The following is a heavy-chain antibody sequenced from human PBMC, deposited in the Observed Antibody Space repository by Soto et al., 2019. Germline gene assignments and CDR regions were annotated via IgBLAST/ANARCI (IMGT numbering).Heavy chain of an antibody. D-gene: IGHD2-21*02. V-gene: IGHV3-30*18. Sequence: QVQLVESGGGVVQPGRSLRLSCAASGFTFSSYGMHWVRQAPGKGLEWVAVISYDGSNKYYADSVKGRFTISRDNSKNTLYLQMNSLRAEDTAVYYCAKDSRIVVVTAPDDYWCQGTMVTVYS. CDR2: ISYDGSNK. CDR3: AKDSRIVVVTAPDDY. J-gene: IGHJ4*02. CDR1: GFTFSSYG.